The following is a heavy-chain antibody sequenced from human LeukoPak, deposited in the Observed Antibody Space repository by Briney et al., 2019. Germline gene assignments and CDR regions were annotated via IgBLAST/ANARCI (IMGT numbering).Heavy chain of an antibody. CDR1: GFTFSSYA. V-gene: IGHV3-23*01. D-gene: IGHD3-10*01. CDR3: AKDRALWSGESDY. Sequence: GGSLRLSCAASGFTFSSYAMTWVRQAPGKGLEWVSAISGSGGSTYYADSVKGRFTISRDNSKNTLYLQMNSLRAEDTAVYYCAKDRALWSGESDYWGQGTLVTVSS. CDR2: ISGSGGST. J-gene: IGHJ4*02.